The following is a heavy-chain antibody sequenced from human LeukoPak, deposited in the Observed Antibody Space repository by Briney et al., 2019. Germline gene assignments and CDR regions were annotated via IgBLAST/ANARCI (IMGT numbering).Heavy chain of an antibody. CDR1: GFTFSSYG. D-gene: IGHD6-19*01. CDR3: AREGKLKWYSSNDAFDI. Sequence: GGSLRLSCAASGFTFSSYGMSWVRQAPGKGLEWVSAISGSGGSTYYADSVKGRFTISRDNAKNTLYLQMNSLRAEDTAVYYCAREGKLKWYSSNDAFDIWGQGTMVTVSS. J-gene: IGHJ3*02. CDR2: ISGSGGST. V-gene: IGHV3-23*01.